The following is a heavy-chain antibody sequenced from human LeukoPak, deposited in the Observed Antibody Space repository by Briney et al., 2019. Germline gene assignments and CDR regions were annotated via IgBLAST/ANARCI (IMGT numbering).Heavy chain of an antibody. CDR2: IIPIFGTA. Sequence: ASVKVSCKASGGTFSSYAISWVRQAPGQGLEWMGGIIPIFGTANYAQKFQGRVTITTDESTSTAYMELSSLRSEDTAVYYCARDGLWDYDSSGYEGYWGQGTLVTVSS. CDR1: GGTFSSYA. V-gene: IGHV1-69*05. CDR3: ARDGLWDYDSSGYEGY. D-gene: IGHD3-22*01. J-gene: IGHJ4*02.